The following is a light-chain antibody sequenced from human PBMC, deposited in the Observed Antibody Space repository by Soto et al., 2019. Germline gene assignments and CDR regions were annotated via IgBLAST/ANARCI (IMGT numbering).Light chain of an antibody. CDR1: SSDNGAGYD. Sequence: QSVLTQPPSVSGAPGQRVNISCTGSSSDNGAGYDVHWYQKLPGTAPKLLIYGNTNRPSGVPDRFSGSNSGTSASLAITGLHAEDEADYYCQSFDSSLSGYVFGTGTKVTVL. V-gene: IGLV1-40*01. J-gene: IGLJ1*01. CDR3: QSFDSSLSGYV. CDR2: GNT.